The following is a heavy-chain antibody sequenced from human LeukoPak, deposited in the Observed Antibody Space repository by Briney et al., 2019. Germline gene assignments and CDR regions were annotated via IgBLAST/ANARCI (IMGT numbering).Heavy chain of an antibody. Sequence: PGGSLRLSCAASGFTVSNNYMSWVRQAPGKGLEWVSIIYSGDTTYYTDSVKGRFTISRDNAKNSLYLQMNSLRAEDTAVYYCARDLMGYSSGWYVLGVDYWGQGTLVTVSS. D-gene: IGHD6-19*01. CDR1: GFTVSNNY. CDR3: ARDLMGYSSGWYVLGVDY. V-gene: IGHV3-66*01. J-gene: IGHJ4*02. CDR2: IYSGDTT.